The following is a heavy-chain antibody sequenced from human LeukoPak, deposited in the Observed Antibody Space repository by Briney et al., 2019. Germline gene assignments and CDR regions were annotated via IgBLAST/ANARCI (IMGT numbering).Heavy chain of an antibody. J-gene: IGHJ4*02. V-gene: IGHV3-23*01. CDR1: GFTFSSYA. CDR2: ISGSGGST. D-gene: IGHD3-22*01. Sequence: GGSLRLSCAASGFTFSSYAMSWVRQAPGKGLEWVSAISGSGGSTYYADSEKGRFTISRDNSKNTLYLQMNSLRAEDTAVYYCAKGSSIRYYYDGSGYYSDYWGQGTLVTVSS. CDR3: AKGSSIRYYYDGSGYYSDY.